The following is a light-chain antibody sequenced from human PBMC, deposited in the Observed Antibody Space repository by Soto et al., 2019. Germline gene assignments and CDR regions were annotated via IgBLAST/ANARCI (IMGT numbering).Light chain of an antibody. V-gene: IGKV1-9*01. Sequence: DIQLTQSPSVLSASVGDTVTITCRASQALSNYLAWYRQKLGKAPTLLIYDASTLQSGVPSRFSGLGSGTDFALTITSLQPDDSATYYCQQSYTTVYTFGQGTKVDIK. J-gene: IGKJ2*01. CDR2: DAS. CDR3: QQSYTTVYT. CDR1: QALSNY.